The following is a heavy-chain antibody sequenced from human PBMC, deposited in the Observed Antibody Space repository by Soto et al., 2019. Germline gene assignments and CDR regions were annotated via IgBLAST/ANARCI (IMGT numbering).Heavy chain of an antibody. CDR2: ISSSGGTI. CDR3: ARDPGSWYGMDV. Sequence: GGSLRLSCAASGFTFSSYEMNWVRQAPGKGLEWVSYISSSGGTIYYADSVKGRFTISRDNAKNSLYLQMNSLRAEDTAVYYCARDPGSWYGMDVWGQGTTVTVSS. D-gene: IGHD6-13*01. V-gene: IGHV3-48*03. CDR1: GFTFSSYE. J-gene: IGHJ6*02.